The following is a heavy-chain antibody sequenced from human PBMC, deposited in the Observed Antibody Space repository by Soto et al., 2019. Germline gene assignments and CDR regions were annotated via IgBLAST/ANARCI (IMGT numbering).Heavy chain of an antibody. Sequence: QVQLVQSGADVKKPGASVKVSCKTSGYTFSGYFMHWLRQAPGQGLEWMGWMNPNSGGTDYAQNFQGRVSMTWDTSIRTAYMELSRLRSDDTAIYYCASGYYSRSWRVCDYWGQGTLVTVSS. CDR1: GYTFSGYF. CDR2: MNPNSGGT. V-gene: IGHV1-2*02. CDR3: ASGYYSRSWRVCDY. J-gene: IGHJ4*02. D-gene: IGHD6-13*01.